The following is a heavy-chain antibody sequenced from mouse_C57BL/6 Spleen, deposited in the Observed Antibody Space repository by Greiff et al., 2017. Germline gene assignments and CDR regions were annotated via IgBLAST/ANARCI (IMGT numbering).Heavy chain of an antibody. CDR1: GYTFTGSW. V-gene: IGHV1-53*01. CDR2: INPSNGGT. CDR3: AREGRGTAWFAY. J-gene: IGHJ3*01. D-gene: IGHD3-3*01. Sequence: QVQLQQPGTELVKPGASVKLSCKASGYTFTGSWMHWVKQRPGQGLEWIGNINPSNGGTNYNEKFKSKATLTADKSSSTAYMQLSSLTSEDSAVYYWAREGRGTAWFAYWGQGTLVTVSA.